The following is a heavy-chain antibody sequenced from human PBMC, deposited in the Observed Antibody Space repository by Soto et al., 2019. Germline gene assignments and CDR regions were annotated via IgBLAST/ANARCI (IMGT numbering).Heavy chain of an antibody. CDR2: ISWNSGSI. CDR3: AKGRRGYLAEAGTN. Sequence: GGSLRLSCAASGFTFDDYAMHWVRQAPGKGLEWVSGISWNSGSIGYADSVKGRFTISRDNAKNSLYLQMNSLRAEDTALYYCAKGRRGYLAEAGTNCGQGPLVTVYS. J-gene: IGHJ4*02. D-gene: IGHD6-13*01. CDR1: GFTFDDYA. V-gene: IGHV3-9*01.